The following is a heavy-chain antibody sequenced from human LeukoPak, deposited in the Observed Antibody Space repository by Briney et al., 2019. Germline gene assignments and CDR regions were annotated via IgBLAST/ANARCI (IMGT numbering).Heavy chain of an antibody. D-gene: IGHD6-19*01. J-gene: IGHJ6*02. CDR3: ARDGSSGWYESLYYYGMDV. Sequence: QPGRSLRLSCAASGFTFSSYGMHWVRQAPGKGLEWVAVISYDGSNKYCADSVKGRFTISRDNSKNTLYLQMNSLRAEDTAVYYCARDGSSGWYESLYYYGMDVWGQGTTVTVSS. CDR1: GFTFSSYG. V-gene: IGHV3-30*03. CDR2: ISYDGSNK.